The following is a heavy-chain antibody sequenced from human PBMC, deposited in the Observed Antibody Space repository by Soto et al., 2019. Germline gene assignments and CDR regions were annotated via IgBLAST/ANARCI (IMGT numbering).Heavy chain of an antibody. CDR3: AREGASGSHIGY. V-gene: IGHV1-69*01. Sequence: QVQLVQSGAEVKKPGSSVKVSCKASGGTFSSYAISWVRQAPGQGLEWMGGIIPIFGTANYAQKFQGRVTITADEYTSTAYMELSSLRSADTAVYYCAREGASGSHIGYWGQGTLVTVSS. CDR2: IIPIFGTA. D-gene: IGHD3-22*01. J-gene: IGHJ4*02. CDR1: GGTFSSYA.